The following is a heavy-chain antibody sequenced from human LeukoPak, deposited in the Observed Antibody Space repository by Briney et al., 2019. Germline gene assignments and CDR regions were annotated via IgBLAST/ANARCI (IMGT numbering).Heavy chain of an antibody. CDR2: ISDRSTTI. CDR1: GLSFSGFG. J-gene: IGHJ4*02. CDR3: VTDWPVW. V-gene: IGHV3-48*01. D-gene: IGHD3-16*01. Sequence: GASLRLSCAASGLSFSGFGMHWARQAPGKGLEWVSYISDRSTTIYYADSVKARFTISRDNAKNSLFLQMNILRAEDTAVYFCVTDWPVWWGQGTLVTASS.